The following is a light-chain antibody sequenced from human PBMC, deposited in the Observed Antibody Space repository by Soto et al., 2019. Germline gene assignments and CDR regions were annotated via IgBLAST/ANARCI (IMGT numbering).Light chain of an antibody. V-gene: IGKV3-15*01. Sequence: EIVMTPSPATLSVSPGERATLYCRASQSVSSNLAWYQQKPGQAPRLLIYGASTRATGIPARFSGSGSGTEFTLTISSLQSEDFAVYYCQQYNNWPLTWTFGQGTKGDIK. CDR1: QSVSSN. CDR3: QQYNNWPLTWT. J-gene: IGKJ1*01. CDR2: GAS.